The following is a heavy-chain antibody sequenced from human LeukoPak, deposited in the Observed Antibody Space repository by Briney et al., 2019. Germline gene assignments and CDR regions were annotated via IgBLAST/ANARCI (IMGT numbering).Heavy chain of an antibody. CDR1: GGSISSGSYY. CDR3: ARTKTQRGYSGYDSDY. Sequence: SQTLSLTCTVSGGSISSGSYYWSWIRQPAGKGLEWIGRIYTSGSTSYNPSLKSRVTISVDTSKNQFSRKLSSVTAADTAVYYCARTKTQRGYSGYDSDYWGQGTLVTVSS. CDR2: IYTSGST. V-gene: IGHV4-61*02. D-gene: IGHD5-12*01. J-gene: IGHJ4*02.